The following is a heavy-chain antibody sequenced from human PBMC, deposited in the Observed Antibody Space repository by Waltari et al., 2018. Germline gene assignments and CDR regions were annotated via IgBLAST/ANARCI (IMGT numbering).Heavy chain of an antibody. D-gene: IGHD2-15*01. CDR3: ARDRGRGLYLDT. Sequence: QLQLQESGPGLVKPSGTLSLTCAVSGDSRTSTYCWSWVRQSPQKGLEWIGQVHYSGRTNYHPSFASRVTMSVDTSNKQFSLRVTSATAADTAVYYCARDRGRGLYLDTWGPGTLVTVSP. V-gene: IGHV4-4*02. CDR1: GDSRTSTYC. CDR2: VHYSGRT. J-gene: IGHJ5*02.